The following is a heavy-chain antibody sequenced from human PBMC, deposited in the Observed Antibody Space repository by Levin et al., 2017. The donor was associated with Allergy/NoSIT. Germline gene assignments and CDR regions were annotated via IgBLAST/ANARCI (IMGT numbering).Heavy chain of an antibody. CDR1: GFTFSSYE. Sequence: GGSLRLSCAASGFTFSSYEMNWVRRAPGKGLEWVSYISSTGSTIYSADAVKGRFTISRDNAKNSLYLHMNSLRAEDTAVYYCARQLGNFWSGYNYFDYWGQGTLVTVSS. D-gene: IGHD3-3*01. V-gene: IGHV3-48*03. CDR2: ISSTGSTI. J-gene: IGHJ4*02. CDR3: ARQLGNFWSGYNYFDY.